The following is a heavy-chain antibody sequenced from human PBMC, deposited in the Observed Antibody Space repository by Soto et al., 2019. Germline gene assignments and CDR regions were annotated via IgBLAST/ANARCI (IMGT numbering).Heavy chain of an antibody. CDR1: GGSVSSGSYY. J-gene: IGHJ4*02. D-gene: IGHD5-18*01. Sequence: PSETLSLTCTVSGGSVSSGSYYWSWIRQPPGKGLEWIGYIYYSGSTNYNPSLKSRVTISVDTSKNQFSLKLSSVTAADTAVYYCATADLGYSYGVFDYWGQGTLVTVSS. V-gene: IGHV4-61*01. CDR2: IYYSGST. CDR3: ATADLGYSYGVFDY.